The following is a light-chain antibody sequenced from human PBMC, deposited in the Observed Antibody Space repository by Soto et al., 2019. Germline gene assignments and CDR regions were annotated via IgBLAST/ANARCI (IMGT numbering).Light chain of an antibody. CDR2: GAS. Sequence: DIQMTQSPSSLSASVGDRVTITCGASQGIRNDLGWYQQKPGKAPKSLIYGASTLQTGVPSRFSGSGSGTELTITISSMKYADFEVYLCQQYNNWARTFGQGTKVDI. CDR1: QGIRND. V-gene: IGKV1-17*01. CDR3: QQYNNWART. J-gene: IGKJ1*01.